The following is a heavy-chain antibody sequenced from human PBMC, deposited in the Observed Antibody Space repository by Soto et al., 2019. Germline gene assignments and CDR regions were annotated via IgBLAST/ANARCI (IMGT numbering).Heavy chain of an antibody. CDR2: IYYSGST. Sequence: SETLSLTYTVSGGSISSGDYYWSWIRQPPGKGLERIGYIYYSGSTYYNPSLKSRVTISVDTSKNQFSLKLSLGTPADTAGFFFAREVGYGRGGSCNNYFDDGGKGTLATVSP. CDR3: AREVGYGRGGSCNNYFDD. D-gene: IGHD2-15*01. CDR1: GGSISSGDYY. V-gene: IGHV4-30-4*01. J-gene: IGHJ4*02.